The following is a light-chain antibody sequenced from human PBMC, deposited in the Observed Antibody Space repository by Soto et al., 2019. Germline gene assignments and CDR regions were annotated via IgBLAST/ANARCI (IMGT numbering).Light chain of an antibody. J-gene: IGKJ2*01. CDR2: DVS. CDR1: QSVSSN. Sequence: EIVLTQSPATLSLSAGERATLSCRASQSVSSNLAWYQQKPGQPPKVLIYDVSNRATGVPARFSGSGSGTAVTLTISSLEPEDFALYYCQQRNDWPNTFGQGTRLEIK. V-gene: IGKV3-11*01. CDR3: QQRNDWPNT.